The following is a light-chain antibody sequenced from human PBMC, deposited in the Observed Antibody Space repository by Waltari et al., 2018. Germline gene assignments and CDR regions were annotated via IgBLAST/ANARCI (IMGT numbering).Light chain of an antibody. CDR3: QQYNNWPPLT. CDR2: DPS. V-gene: IGKV3-15*01. Sequence: EIVMTQTPATLSVSPGERATLSRRASQSVSSTLAWYQQKPGQAPRLLIYDPSTRDTGIPDRFSGSGSGTEFTLTISSLQSEDFAFYYCQQYNNWPPLTFGGGTKVEIK. J-gene: IGKJ4*01. CDR1: QSVSST.